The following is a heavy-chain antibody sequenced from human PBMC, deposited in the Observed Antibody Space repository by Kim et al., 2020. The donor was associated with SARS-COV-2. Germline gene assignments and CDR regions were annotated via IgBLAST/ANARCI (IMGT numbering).Heavy chain of an antibody. V-gene: IGHV4-61*02. CDR3: AREGPYYYGSGAHDP. D-gene: IGHD3-10*01. CDR1: GGSISSGSYY. CDR2: IYTSGST. J-gene: IGHJ5*02. Sequence: SETLSLTCTVSGGSISSGSYYWSWIRQPAGKGLEWIGRIYTSGSTNYNPSLKSRVTISVDTSKNQFSLKLSSVTAADTAVYYCAREGPYYYGSGAHDPWGQGTLVTVSS.